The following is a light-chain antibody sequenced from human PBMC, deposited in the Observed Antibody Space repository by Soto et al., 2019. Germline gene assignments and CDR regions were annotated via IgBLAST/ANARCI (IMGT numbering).Light chain of an antibody. CDR3: CSYAGSFTVI. V-gene: IGLV2-23*02. Sequence: QSVLTQPASVSGSPGQSITISCTGTTSVVGSYNLVSWYQQHPGKAPKLLISEVIKRPSGVSNRFSGSKSGNTASLTISRLQAEDEAHFYCCSYAGSFTVIFGGGTKVTAL. J-gene: IGLJ2*01. CDR1: TSVVGSYNL. CDR2: EVI.